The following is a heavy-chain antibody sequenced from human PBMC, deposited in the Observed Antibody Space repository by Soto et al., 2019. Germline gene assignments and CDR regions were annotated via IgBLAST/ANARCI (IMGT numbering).Heavy chain of an antibody. CDR1: GFTLSSYT. CDR3: ARDILSGGAYPDY. V-gene: IGHV3-21*01. Sequence: PAGSLRLSGTASGFTLSSYTMNWVRQAPGKGLEWFSSISSGSSYIYYADSVKGRFTISRDNAKNSLFLQMNSLRAEDTAVYYCARDILSGGAYPDYWGQGTKVTVSS. CDR2: ISSGSSYI. J-gene: IGHJ4*02. D-gene: IGHD3-10*01.